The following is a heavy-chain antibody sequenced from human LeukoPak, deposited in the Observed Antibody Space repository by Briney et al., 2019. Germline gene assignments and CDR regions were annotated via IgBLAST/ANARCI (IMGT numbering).Heavy chain of an antibody. CDR3: ARVTGLVDLFDS. V-gene: IGHV3-23*01. D-gene: IGHD1-26*01. Sequence: PGGSLRLSCAASGFTFSDFAMSWVRQAPGKGLEWVSTVSKSGESTHYTDSVRGRFTISRDNSKNTLHLQMNSLRAEDTAVYYCARVTGLVDLFDSWGQGTLVTVSS. J-gene: IGHJ4*02. CDR2: VSKSGEST. CDR1: GFTFSDFA.